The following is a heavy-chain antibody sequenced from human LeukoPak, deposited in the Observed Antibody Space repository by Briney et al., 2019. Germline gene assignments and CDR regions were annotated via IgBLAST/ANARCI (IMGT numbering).Heavy chain of an antibody. J-gene: IGHJ5*02. CDR3: ARDQSSVAGTTYNWFDP. Sequence: SETLSLTCTVSGGSISSYYWSWIRQPPGKGLEWIGYIYYSGSTNYNPSLKSRVTISVDTSKNQFSLKLSSVTAADTAVYYCARDQSSVAGTTYNWFDPWGQGTLVTVSS. D-gene: IGHD6-19*01. V-gene: IGHV4-59*01. CDR1: GGSISSYY. CDR2: IYYSGST.